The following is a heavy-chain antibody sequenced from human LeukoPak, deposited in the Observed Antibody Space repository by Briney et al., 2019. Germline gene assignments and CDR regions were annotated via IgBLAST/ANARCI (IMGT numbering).Heavy chain of an antibody. CDR2: VHHSGRT. CDR1: GASIFNYY. D-gene: IGHD4/OR15-4a*01. Sequence: AETLSLTCNVSGASIFNYYWSWIRQAPGKGLEWIGYVHHSGRTNSNPSLGSRVTMSVDTSTSQLSLNLTSVTTADTAVYFCARDLRAKYWGQGTLVFVSS. V-gene: IGHV4-59*01. J-gene: IGHJ1*01. CDR3: ARDLRAKY.